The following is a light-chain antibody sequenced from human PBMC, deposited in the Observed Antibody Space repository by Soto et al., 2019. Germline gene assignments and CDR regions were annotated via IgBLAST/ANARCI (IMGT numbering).Light chain of an antibody. CDR3: SSYAGFDSHVI. Sequence: QSALTQPPSASGSPGQSVTISCTGTSSDVGGYKYVSWYQQYPGKAPKLMIYEVSKRPSGVPDRFSGSKSGNTASLTVSGLQAEDEADYYCSSYAGFDSHVIFGGGTKVTVL. CDR2: EVS. V-gene: IGLV2-8*01. J-gene: IGLJ2*01. CDR1: SSDVGGYKY.